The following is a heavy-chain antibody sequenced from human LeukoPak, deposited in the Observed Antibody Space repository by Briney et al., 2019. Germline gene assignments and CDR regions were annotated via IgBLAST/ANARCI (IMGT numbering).Heavy chain of an antibody. D-gene: IGHD3-22*01. CDR2: IYYSGST. Sequence: SETLSLTCTVSGGSISSSSYYWGWIRQPPGKGLEWIGNIYYSGSTYYNPSLKSRVTISVDTSKNQFSLKLSSVTAADTAVYYCARAVRYYYDSSGYYYDYYYYYMDVWGKGTTVTVSS. V-gene: IGHV4-39*07. CDR3: ARAVRYYYDSSGYYYDYYYYYMDV. CDR1: GGSISSSSYY. J-gene: IGHJ6*03.